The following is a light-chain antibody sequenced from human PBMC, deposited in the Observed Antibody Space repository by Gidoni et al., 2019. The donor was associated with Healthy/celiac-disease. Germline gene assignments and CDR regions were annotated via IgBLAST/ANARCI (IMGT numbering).Light chain of an antibody. CDR1: QSVSSSY. CDR2: GGS. CDR3: QQYGSSRYT. J-gene: IGKJ2*01. Sequence: EILSTQSPGTLSLSPGERATLSCRAIQSVSSSYLAWYQQKPGQAPRLLIYGGSSRATGIPDMFSGSGSGTDFTLTISRLEPGDFAVKYCQQYGSSRYTFXQXTKLEIK. V-gene: IGKV3-20*01.